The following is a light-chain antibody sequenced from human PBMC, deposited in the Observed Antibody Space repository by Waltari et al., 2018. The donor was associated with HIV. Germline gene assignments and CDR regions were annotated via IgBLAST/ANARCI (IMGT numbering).Light chain of an antibody. CDR3: STWGGSLSGPV. V-gene: IGLV1-47*01. J-gene: IGLJ3*02. CDR1: WSNIGSNH. Sequence: QSVLTQPPSTSGTPGQRVTISRSGSWSNIGSNHVYCYQQLPGTAPKLLSYRKQQRPAPGPDRFSGSKAGTSASLDISGRRSEDEALYSCSTWGGSLSGPVFGGGTKLTVL. CDR2: RKQ.